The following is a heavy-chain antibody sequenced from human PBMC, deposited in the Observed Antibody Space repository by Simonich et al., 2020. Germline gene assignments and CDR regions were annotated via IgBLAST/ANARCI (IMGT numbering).Heavy chain of an antibody. V-gene: IGHV4-38-2*01. CDR1: GYSISSGYY. CDR3: ARVGYSNYYYYGMDV. D-gene: IGHD6-13*01. CDR2: SYHGGST. Sequence: QVKLQESGPGLVKPSETLSLTCAVSGYSISSGYYWGWIRQPHGKGLAWIGSSYHGGSTNYTPSPKRRLTISVNTSKTQCSRKLSAVTAADTAVYYCARVGYSNYYYYGMDVWGQGTTVTVSS. J-gene: IGHJ6*02.